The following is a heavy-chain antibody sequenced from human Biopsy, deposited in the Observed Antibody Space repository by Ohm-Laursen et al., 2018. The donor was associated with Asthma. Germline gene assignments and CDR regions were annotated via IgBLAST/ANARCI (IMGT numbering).Heavy chain of an antibody. J-gene: IGHJ4*02. D-gene: IGHD2-2*01. Sequence: GASVKVSCKSLGGTFNTYVIGWVRQAPGQGLEWIGVINSVFGTTTYPQKFQDRVTITADDSTSTVYMELSSLRSEDTAVYYCARKAGSCISRTCYSLDFWGQGALVTVSS. CDR2: INSVFGTT. V-gene: IGHV1-69*13. CDR1: GGTFNTYV. CDR3: ARKAGSCISRTCYSLDF.